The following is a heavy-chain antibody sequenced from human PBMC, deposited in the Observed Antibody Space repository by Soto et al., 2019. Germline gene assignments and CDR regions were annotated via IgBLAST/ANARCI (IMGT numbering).Heavy chain of an antibody. D-gene: IGHD3-10*01. CDR2: IIPIFGTA. V-gene: IGHV1-69*06. CDR3: ARDRFTMVRGVIPDYYYCGMDV. Sequence: QVQLVQSGAEVKKPGSSVKVSCKASGGTFSSYAISWVRQAPGQGLEWMGGIIPIFGTANYAQKFQGRVTITADKSTSTAYMELSSLRSEDTAVYYCARDRFTMVRGVIPDYYYCGMDVWGQGTTVTVSS. J-gene: IGHJ6*02. CDR1: GGTFSSYA.